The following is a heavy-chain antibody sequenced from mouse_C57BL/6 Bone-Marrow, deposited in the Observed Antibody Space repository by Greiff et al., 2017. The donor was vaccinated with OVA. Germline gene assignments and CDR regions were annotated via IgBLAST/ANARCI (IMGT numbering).Heavy chain of an antibody. D-gene: IGHD1-1*01. CDR3: ARVDYYKDY. Sequence: EVQLVESEGGLVQPGSSMKLSCTASGFTFSDYYMAWVRQVPEKGLEWVANINYDGSSTYYLDSLKSRFIISRDNAKNILYLQMSSLKSEDTATCYCARVDYYKDYWGHGASVTAAS. J-gene: IGHJ4*01. CDR1: GFTFSDYY. CDR2: INYDGSST. V-gene: IGHV5-16*01.